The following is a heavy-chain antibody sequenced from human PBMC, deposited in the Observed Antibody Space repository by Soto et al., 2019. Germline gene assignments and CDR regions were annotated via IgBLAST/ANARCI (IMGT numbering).Heavy chain of an antibody. CDR2: IYYSGST. J-gene: IGHJ6*02. V-gene: IGHV4-31*01. CDR3: AGRMEGRYYYCMDV. Sequence: QVQLQESGPGLVKPSQTLSLTCTVSGGSISRAGYYWSWIRQHPGKGLEWIGYIYYSGSTYYNPSLKILVTISGDTYQYQVYLKLSSVTGADTAVYYCAGRMEGRYYYCMDVWVRGSTVTVCS. CDR1: GGSISRAGYY. D-gene: IGHD3-10*01.